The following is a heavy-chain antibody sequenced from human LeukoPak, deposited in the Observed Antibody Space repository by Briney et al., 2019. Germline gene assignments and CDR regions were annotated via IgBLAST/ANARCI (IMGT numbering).Heavy chain of an antibody. D-gene: IGHD6-19*01. CDR1: GFTFSSYA. CDR2: ISGSGGST. V-gene: IGHV3-23*01. J-gene: IGHJ5*02. Sequence: GGSLRLSCAASGFTFSSYAMSWVRQAPGKGLEWVSAISGSGGSTYYADSVKGRFTISRDNSKNTLYLQMNSLRAEDTAVYYCAKDRSRSGWFLNWFDPWGQGTLVTVYS. CDR3: AKDRSRSGWFLNWFDP.